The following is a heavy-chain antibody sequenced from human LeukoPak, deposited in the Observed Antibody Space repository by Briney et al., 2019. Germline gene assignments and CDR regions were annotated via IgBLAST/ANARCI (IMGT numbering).Heavy chain of an antibody. CDR1: GYSFTAFY. CDR2: INPSDGSS. Sequence: ASVKVSCKASGYSFTAFYIHWVRQAPGQGFEWMGIINPSDGSSNYAQKFQGRVTMSRDTSTSTAYMELSSLRSEDTAVYYCAREGGGMSSVTWGWFDPWGQGTLVTVSS. D-gene: IGHD4-17*01. J-gene: IGHJ5*02. CDR3: AREGGGMSSVTWGWFDP. V-gene: IGHV1-46*01.